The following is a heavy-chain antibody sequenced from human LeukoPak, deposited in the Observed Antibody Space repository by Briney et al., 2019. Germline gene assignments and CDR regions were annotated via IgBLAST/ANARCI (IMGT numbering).Heavy chain of an antibody. CDR2: IRYDGSNK. CDR3: AKSFCYGSGSFDY. V-gene: IGHV3-30*02. J-gene: IGHJ4*02. D-gene: IGHD3-10*01. CDR1: GFTFSSYG. Sequence: KTGGSLRLSCEASGFTFSSYGMHWVRQAPGKGLEWVAFIRYDGSNKYYADSVKGRFTISRDNSKNTLYLQMNSLRAEDTAVYYCAKSFCYGSGSFDYWGQGTLVTVSS.